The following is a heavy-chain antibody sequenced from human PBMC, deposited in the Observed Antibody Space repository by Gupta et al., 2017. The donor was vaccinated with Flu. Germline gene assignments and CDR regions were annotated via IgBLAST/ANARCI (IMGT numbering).Heavy chain of an antibody. D-gene: IGHD4-17*01. CDR3: ARSGAVTTYYYSMDV. CDR1: SGYY. J-gene: IGHJ6*03. V-gene: IGHV4-59*08. Sequence: SGYYWSWIRQAPERGLEWIGYIFYNGNTNYKSARKSRVTISVDTSKNQFSLKLSSVTAADTAVYYCARSGAVTTYYYSMDVWGKGTTVTVSS. CDR2: IFYNGNT.